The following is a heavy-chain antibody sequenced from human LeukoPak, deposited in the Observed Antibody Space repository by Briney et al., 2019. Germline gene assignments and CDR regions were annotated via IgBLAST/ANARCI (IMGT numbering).Heavy chain of an antibody. CDR2: IYTSGST. V-gene: IGHV4-4*02. Sequence: SGTLSLTCAVSGGSISSSNWWSWVRQPPGKGLEWIGRIYTSGSTDYNPYLKSRVTISIDTSKNQFSLKLSSVTAADTAVYYCARDGSGYYDTSGYRNWGQGTLVTVSS. CDR3: ARDGSGYYDTSGYRN. J-gene: IGHJ4*02. D-gene: IGHD3-22*01. CDR1: GGSISSSNW.